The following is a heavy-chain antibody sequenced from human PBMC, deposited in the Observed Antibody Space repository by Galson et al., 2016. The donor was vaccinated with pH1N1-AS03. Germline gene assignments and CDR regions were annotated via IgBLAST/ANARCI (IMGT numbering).Heavy chain of an antibody. D-gene: IGHD1-26*01. Sequence: SVKVSCKASGYTFISYVMHWVRQAPGQRLEWMGWISAGNGNTTYSQSFQGRVTITRDTSASKAYVELSSLRSEDTAVYYCARGRGSYGIDVWGQGTTVIVSS. CDR2: ISAGNGNT. CDR3: ARGRGSYGIDV. J-gene: IGHJ6*02. CDR1: GYTFISYV. V-gene: IGHV1-3*01.